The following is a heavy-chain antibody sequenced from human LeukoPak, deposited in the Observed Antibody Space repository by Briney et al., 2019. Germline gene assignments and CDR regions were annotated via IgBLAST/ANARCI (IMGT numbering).Heavy chain of an antibody. D-gene: IGHD5-12*01. CDR1: GGSISSYY. V-gene: IGHV4-4*07. CDR2: IYTSGST. J-gene: IGHJ4*02. Sequence: PSETLSLTCTVSGGSISSYYWSWIRQPAGKGLESIGHIYTSGSTNYNPSLKSRVTMSVDTSKNQFSLKLSSVTAADTAVYYCARHLQRHRYGGLNFDYWGQGTLVTVSS. CDR3: ARHLQRHRYGGLNFDY.